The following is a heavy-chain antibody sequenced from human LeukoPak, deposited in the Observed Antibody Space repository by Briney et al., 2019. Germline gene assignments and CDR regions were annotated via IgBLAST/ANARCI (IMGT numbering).Heavy chain of an antibody. Sequence: SETLSLTCTVSGGSISSYYWSWIRQPPGKGLEWIGYIYYSGSTNYNPSLKSRVTISVDTSKNQFSLKLSSVTAADTAVYYCARVLVGYDFWSGYYTGTYYYDYWGQGTLVTVSS. CDR2: IYYSGST. J-gene: IGHJ4*02. V-gene: IGHV4-59*01. CDR1: GGSISSYY. D-gene: IGHD3-3*01. CDR3: ARVLVGYDFWSGYYTGTYYYDY.